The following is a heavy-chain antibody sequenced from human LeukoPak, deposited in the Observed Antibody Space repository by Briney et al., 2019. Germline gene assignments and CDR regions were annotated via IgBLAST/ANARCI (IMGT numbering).Heavy chain of an antibody. CDR2: IRNKANSYTT. V-gene: IGHV3-72*01. J-gene: IGHJ4*02. CDR3: ARYQLPVRYFVF. D-gene: IGHD2-2*01. CDR1: GFTFSDHY. Sequence: GGSLRLSCAASGFTFSDHYMDWIRQAPGKGLEWVARIRNKANSYTTEYAASVEGRFTISRDDSKNSLYLRMNSLKTEDTAVYYCARYQLPVRYFVFWGQGTLVTVSS.